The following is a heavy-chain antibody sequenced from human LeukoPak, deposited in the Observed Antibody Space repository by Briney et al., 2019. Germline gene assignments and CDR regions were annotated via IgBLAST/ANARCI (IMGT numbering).Heavy chain of an antibody. CDR3: AAGTNYYYYMDV. CDR1: GATFSSYA. J-gene: IGHJ6*03. D-gene: IGHD1-14*01. Sequence: GSSVKVSCKASGATFSSYAISWVRQAPGQGLEWMGGIIPIFGTANYAQKFPGRVTITTDESTSTAYMELSSLRSEDTAVYYCAAGTNYYYYMDVWGKGTTVTVSS. V-gene: IGHV1-69*05. CDR2: IIPIFGTA.